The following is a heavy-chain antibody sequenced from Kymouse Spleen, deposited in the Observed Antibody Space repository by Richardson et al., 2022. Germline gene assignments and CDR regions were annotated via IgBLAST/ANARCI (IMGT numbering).Heavy chain of an antibody. V-gene: IGHV3-21*03. Sequence: EVQLVESGGGLVKPGGSLRLSCAASGFTFSSYSMNWVRQAPGKGLEWVSSISSSSSYIYYADSVKGRFTISRDNAKNSLYLQMNSLRAEDTAVYYCARDQAAMVYYYYGMDVWGQGTTVTVSS. CDR3: ARDQAAMVYYYYGMDV. CDR1: GFTFSSYS. D-gene: IGHD5-18,IGHD5-18*01. CDR2: ISSSSSYI. J-gene: IGHJ6*02.